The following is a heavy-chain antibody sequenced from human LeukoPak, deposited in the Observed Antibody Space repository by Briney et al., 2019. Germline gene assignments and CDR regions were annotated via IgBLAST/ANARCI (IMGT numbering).Heavy chain of an antibody. CDR1: GGSFSGYY. Sequence: SETLSLTCAVYGGSFSGYYWSWIRQPPGKGLEWIGEINHSGSTNYNPSLKSRVTISVDTSKNQFSLKLSSVTAADTAAYYCARGVGYCSSTSCYLWFDPWGQGTLVTVSS. V-gene: IGHV4-34*01. D-gene: IGHD2-2*01. CDR3: ARGVGYCSSTSCYLWFDP. J-gene: IGHJ5*02. CDR2: INHSGST.